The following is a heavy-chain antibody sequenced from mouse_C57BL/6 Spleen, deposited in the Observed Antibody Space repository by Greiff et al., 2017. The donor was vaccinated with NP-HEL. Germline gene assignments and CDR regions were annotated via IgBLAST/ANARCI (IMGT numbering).Heavy chain of an antibody. V-gene: IGHV1-78*01. CDR3: ARGATVAYWYFEV. CDR2: IYPRDGST. J-gene: IGHJ1*03. CDR1: GYTFTDHT. D-gene: IGHD1-1*01. Sequence: VQLQQSDAELVKPGASVKISCKASGYTFTDHTIHWMNQRPEQGLEWIGYIYPRDGSTKYNEKFKGKATLTADKSSSTAYMQLNSLTSEDAAVYFCARGATVAYWYFEVWGTGTTVTVAS.